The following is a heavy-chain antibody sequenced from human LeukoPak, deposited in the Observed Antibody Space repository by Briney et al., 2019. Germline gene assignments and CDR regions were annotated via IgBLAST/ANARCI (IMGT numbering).Heavy chain of an antibody. D-gene: IGHD1-26*01. CDR2: IYYSGCT. CDR3: ASGSSFDY. V-gene: IGHV4-39*01. Sequence: SETLSLTCTVSGGSISSSSYYWGWIRQPPGKGLEWIGSIYYSGCTYYNPSLKSRVTISVDTSKNQFSLKLSSVTAADTAVYYCASGSSFDYWGQGTLVTVSS. CDR1: GGSISSSSYY. J-gene: IGHJ4*02.